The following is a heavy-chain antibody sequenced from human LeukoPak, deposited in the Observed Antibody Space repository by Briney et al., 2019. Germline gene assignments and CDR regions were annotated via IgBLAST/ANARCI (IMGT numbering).Heavy chain of an antibody. D-gene: IGHD4-17*01. CDR1: GYTFTGYY. CDR3: ARGPNYGDYFQYFDY. CDR2: INPNSGGT. Sequence: ASVKVSCKASGYTFTGYYMHWVRQAPGQGLEWMGWINPNSGGTNYAQKFQGRVTMTTDTSTSTAYMELRSLRSDDTAVYYCARGPNYGDYFQYFDYWGQGTLVTVSS. J-gene: IGHJ4*02. V-gene: IGHV1-2*02.